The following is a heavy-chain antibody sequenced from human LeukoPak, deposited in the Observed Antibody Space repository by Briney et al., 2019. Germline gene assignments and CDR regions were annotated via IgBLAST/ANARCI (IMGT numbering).Heavy chain of an antibody. CDR3: ARKRKLQYLDY. D-gene: IGHD3-10*01. V-gene: IGHV4-59*08. Sequence: SETLSLTCTVSGGSISSYYWSWIRQPPGKGLEWIGYIYYSGSTNYNPSLKSRVTISVDTSKNQFSLKLSSVTAADTAVYYCARKRKLQYLDYWGQGTLVTVSS. J-gene: IGHJ4*02. CDR1: GGSISSYY. CDR2: IYYSGST.